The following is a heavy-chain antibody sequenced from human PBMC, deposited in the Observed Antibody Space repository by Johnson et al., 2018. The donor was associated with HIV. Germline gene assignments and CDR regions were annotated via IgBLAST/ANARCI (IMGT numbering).Heavy chain of an antibody. J-gene: IGHJ3*02. CDR1: GFTFSSYA. CDR3: TTDSGWVPLEAVDI. V-gene: IGHV3-30-3*01. CDR2: ISYDGSNK. Sequence: QVQLVESGGGVVQPGRSLRLSCAASGFTFSSYAMHWVRQAPGKGLEWVAVISYDGSNKYYADAGKGGFTISRDNSKNTLYLQMNSLKTEDTAVYYCTTDSGWVPLEAVDIWGQGTMVTVSS. D-gene: IGHD6-19*01.